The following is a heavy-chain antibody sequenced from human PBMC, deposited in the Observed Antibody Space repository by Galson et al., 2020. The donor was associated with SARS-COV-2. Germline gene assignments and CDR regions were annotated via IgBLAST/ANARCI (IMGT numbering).Heavy chain of an antibody. CDR2: IYPDDSYT. J-gene: IGHJ4*02. Sequence: GESLKISCRTSGYSFTNYWIGWVRQIPGKGLEWMGIIYPDDSYTIYSPSFQVQVTISADKSISTAFLQWSSLKALDTAMYYCARHGASSGWYEGIDYWGQGTLVTVSS. CDR1: GYSFTNYW. D-gene: IGHD6-19*01. V-gene: IGHV5-51*01. CDR3: ARHGASSGWYEGIDY.